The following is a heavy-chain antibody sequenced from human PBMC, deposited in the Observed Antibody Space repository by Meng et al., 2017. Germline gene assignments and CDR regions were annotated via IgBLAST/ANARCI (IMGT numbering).Heavy chain of an antibody. D-gene: IGHD2-2*01. CDR2: IYWNDEK. V-gene: IGHV2-5*01. J-gene: IGHJ6*02. CDR1: GFSLTTIGVG. Sequence: SGPTLVKPTQTLTLTCTFSGFSLTTIGVGVGWIRQPPGKALEWLALIYWNDEKRYSPSLKSRLTITKDTSKNQVVLTVTNMDPVDTATYYFGHNSAAINYYYYAMDVWGQGTMVTVSS. CDR3: GHNSAAINYYYYAMDV.